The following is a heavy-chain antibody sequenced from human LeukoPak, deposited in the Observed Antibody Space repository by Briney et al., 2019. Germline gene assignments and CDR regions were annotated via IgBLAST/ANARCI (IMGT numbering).Heavy chain of an antibody. V-gene: IGHV3-23*01. CDR3: AKDRPNYYGSNGHYYKLNGDC. Sequence: GGSLRLSCAASGFTFSSYAMSWVRQAPGRGLEWVSAISGSGGSTYYADSVKGRFTISRDNSDNTLYLQMNSLRAEDTAVYYCAKDRPNYYGSNGHYYKLNGDCWGQGTLVTVSS. D-gene: IGHD3-22*01. CDR1: GFTFSSYA. CDR2: ISGSGGST. J-gene: IGHJ4*02.